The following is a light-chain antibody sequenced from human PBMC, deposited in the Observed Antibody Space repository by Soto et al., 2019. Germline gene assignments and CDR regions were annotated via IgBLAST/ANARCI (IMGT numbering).Light chain of an antibody. V-gene: IGKV1-5*03. Sequence: DIQMTQSPYTLSASVGDRVTITCRASQSISCWLAWYQQKPGKAPKLLIYKASSLESGVPSSFSGSGYETEDTRTISSLQLDDFATYYCQQYKSYSYTFGQGTKVEI. CDR1: QSISCW. CDR3: QQYKSYSYT. CDR2: KAS. J-gene: IGKJ2*01.